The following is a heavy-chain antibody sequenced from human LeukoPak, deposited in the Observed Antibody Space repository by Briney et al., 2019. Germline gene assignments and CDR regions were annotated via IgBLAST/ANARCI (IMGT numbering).Heavy chain of an antibody. D-gene: IGHD3-22*01. CDR1: GGSISSGDYY. V-gene: IGHV4-30-4*01. Sequence: SETLSLTRTVSGGSISSGDYYWSWIRQPPGKGLEWIGYIYYSGSTYYNPSHKSRVTISVDTSKNQFSLKLSSVTAADTAVYYCARASHYYDSSGPIQYFQHWGQGTLVTVSS. CDR2: IYYSGST. J-gene: IGHJ1*01. CDR3: ARASHYYDSSGPIQYFQH.